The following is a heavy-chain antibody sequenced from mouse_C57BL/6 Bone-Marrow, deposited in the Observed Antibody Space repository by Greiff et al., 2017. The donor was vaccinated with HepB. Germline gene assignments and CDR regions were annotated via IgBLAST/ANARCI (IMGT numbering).Heavy chain of an antibody. D-gene: IGHD2-12*01. Sequence: QVQLQQPGAELVQPGASVKLSCKASGYTFTSYWLHWVKQRPGRGLEWLGRIDPNSGGTKYNEKFTSKATLTVDKPSSTAYMLFSSLTSEDSAGYDCARRRGRGYCSNWYVDVWGTGTTVTVSS. CDR2: IDPNSGGT. V-gene: IGHV1-72*01. CDR1: GYTFTSYW. CDR3: ARRRGRGYCSNWYVDV. J-gene: IGHJ1*03.